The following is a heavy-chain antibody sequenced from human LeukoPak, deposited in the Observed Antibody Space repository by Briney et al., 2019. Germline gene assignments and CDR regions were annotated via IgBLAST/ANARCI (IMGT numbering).Heavy chain of an antibody. Sequence: SETLSLTCTVSGYSISSGYYWGWIRQPPGKGLEWIGSIYHSGSTCYNPSLKSRVTISVDTSKNQFSLKLSSVTAADTAVYYCARGYSYGWDPLFYWGQGTLVTVSS. CDR2: IYHSGST. V-gene: IGHV4-38-2*02. J-gene: IGHJ4*02. D-gene: IGHD5-18*01. CDR3: ARGYSYGWDPLFY. CDR1: GYSISSGYY.